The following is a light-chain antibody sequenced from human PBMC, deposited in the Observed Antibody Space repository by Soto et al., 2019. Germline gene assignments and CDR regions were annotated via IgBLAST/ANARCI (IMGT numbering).Light chain of an antibody. Sequence: DIQMTQSPSSLSASVGDRVTITFQASQNINNYLNWYQQKPGRAPKLLIYDASNLEAGVPSRFRGSGSGTDFTFTISRLQPEDIATYYCQPYENLPTFGQGTRLEIK. CDR2: DAS. CDR1: QNINNY. J-gene: IGKJ5*01. V-gene: IGKV1-33*01. CDR3: QPYENLPT.